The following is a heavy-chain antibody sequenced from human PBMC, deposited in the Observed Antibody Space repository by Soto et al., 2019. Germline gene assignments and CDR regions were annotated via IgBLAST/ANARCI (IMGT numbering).Heavy chain of an antibody. CDR1: GYTFTRYG. D-gene: IGHD2-21*02. Sequence: ASVKVSCKASGYTFTRYGISWVRQAPGQGLEWMGWISGYNGDTKYAQKFQGRVTMTVDTSTTTAYMEVSSLRSEDTAVYYCARGGDVVLVTAQLDHWGQGTLVTASS. V-gene: IGHV1-18*01. J-gene: IGHJ5*02. CDR2: ISGYNGDT. CDR3: ARGGDVVLVTAQLDH.